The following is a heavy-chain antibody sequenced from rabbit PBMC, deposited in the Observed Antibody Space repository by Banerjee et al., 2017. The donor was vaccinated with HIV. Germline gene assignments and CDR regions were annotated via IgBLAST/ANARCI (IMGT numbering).Heavy chain of an antibody. CDR2: IYADGSGYT. J-gene: IGHJ4*02. D-gene: IGHD1-1*01. CDR3: ARRGADIGYYMLEF. CDR1: GIGFSSYYY. Sequence: QQQLEESGGGLVKPGGTLTLTCKASGIGFSSYYYMCWVRQAPGKGLEWIACIYADGSGYTYYASWAKGRFTISKTSSTTVTLQMTSLTAADTATYFCARRGADIGYYMLEFWGPGTLVTVS. V-gene: IGHV1S45*01.